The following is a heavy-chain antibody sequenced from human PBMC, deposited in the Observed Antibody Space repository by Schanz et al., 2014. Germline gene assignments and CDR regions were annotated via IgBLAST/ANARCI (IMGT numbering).Heavy chain of an antibody. CDR2: ISGSGGST. Sequence: QLVESGGGLQQLGESLRVSCGASGFTFSSYAMSWVRQAPGKGLEWVSGISGSGGSTYYADSVKGRFTISRDNSKNTLYLQMNSLRVEDTAVYYCAKRGTIGVGFDQNGMDVWGQGTTVIVSS. CDR1: GFTFSSYA. CDR3: AKRGTIGVGFDQNGMDV. D-gene: IGHD3-3*01. V-gene: IGHV3-23*04. J-gene: IGHJ6*02.